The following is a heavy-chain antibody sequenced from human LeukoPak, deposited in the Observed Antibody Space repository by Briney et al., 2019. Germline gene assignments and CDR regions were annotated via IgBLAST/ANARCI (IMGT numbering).Heavy chain of an antibody. CDR3: ARAMVRGVFYYYYMDV. J-gene: IGHJ6*03. CDR1: GYTFTSNY. V-gene: IGHV1-46*01. Sequence: ASVKVSCKAFGYTFTSNYMHWVRQAPGQGPEWMGVISPSGGSTTYAQKFQGRVTITADESTSTAYMELSSLRSEDTAVYYCARAMVRGVFYYYYMDVWGKGTTVTISS. CDR2: ISPSGGST. D-gene: IGHD3-10*01.